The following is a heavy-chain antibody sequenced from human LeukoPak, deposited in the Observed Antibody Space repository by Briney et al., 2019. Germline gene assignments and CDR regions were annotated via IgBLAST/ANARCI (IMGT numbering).Heavy chain of an antibody. D-gene: IGHD3-9*01. CDR2: TYYRSKWYS. J-gene: IGHJ6*03. CDR3: ARGLVPEGHHYYYYMDV. V-gene: IGHV6-1*01. CDR1: GDSVSSNSAT. Sequence: SQTLSLTCAISGDSVSSNSATWNWIRQSPSRGLEWPGRTYYRSKWYSDYAVSVKSRITINPDTSKNQFSLQLSSVTPEDTAVYYCARGLVPEGHHYYYYMDVWGKGTTVTVSS.